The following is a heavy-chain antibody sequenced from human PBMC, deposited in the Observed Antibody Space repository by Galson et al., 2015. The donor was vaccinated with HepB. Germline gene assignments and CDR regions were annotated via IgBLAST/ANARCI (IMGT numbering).Heavy chain of an antibody. CDR1: GFTFSSYR. V-gene: IGHV3-21*01. CDR2: ISRSSTNI. Sequence: SLRLSCAVSGFTFSSYRMNWVRQAPGKGLEWVSSISRSSTNIHYADSVKGRFTISRDNAKNSLYLQMNSLRAEDTALYYCARVFANDFGDYEHYFDYWGQGTLVTVSS. D-gene: IGHD4-17*01. J-gene: IGHJ4*02. CDR3: ARVFANDFGDYEHYFDY.